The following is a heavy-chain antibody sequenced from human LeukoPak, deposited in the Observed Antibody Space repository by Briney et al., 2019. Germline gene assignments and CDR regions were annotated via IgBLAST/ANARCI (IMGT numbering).Heavy chain of an antibody. J-gene: IGHJ3*02. V-gene: IGHV1-2*02. CDR2: INPNSGGT. CDR1: GYTFTGYY. CDR3: ARVIRGAAAAVDAFDI. Sequence: ASVKVSCKASGYTFTGYYMHWVRQAPGQGLERMGWINPNSGGTNYAQKFQGRVTMTRDTSISTAYMELSRLRSDDTAVYYCARVIRGAAAAVDAFDIWGQGTMVTVSS. D-gene: IGHD6-13*01.